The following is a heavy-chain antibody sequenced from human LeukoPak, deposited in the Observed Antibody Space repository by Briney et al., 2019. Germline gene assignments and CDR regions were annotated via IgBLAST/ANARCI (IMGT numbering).Heavy chain of an antibody. CDR1: GFTFSSYG. J-gene: IGHJ4*02. CDR2: ISGSGGST. D-gene: IGHD3-22*01. CDR3: AKGISGYYFSNSFDY. V-gene: IGHV3-23*01. Sequence: GGSLRLSCAASGFTFSSYGMSWVRQAPGKGLEWVSAISGSGGSTYYADSVKGRFTISRDNSKNTLYLQMNSLRAEDTAVYYCAKGISGYYFSNSFDYWGQGTLVTVSS.